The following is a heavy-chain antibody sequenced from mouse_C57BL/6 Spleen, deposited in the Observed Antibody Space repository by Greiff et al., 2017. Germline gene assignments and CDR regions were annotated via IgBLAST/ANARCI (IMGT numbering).Heavy chain of an antibody. CDR1: GYAFSSSW. CDR2: IYPGDGDT. V-gene: IGHV1-82*01. CDR3: ARSRGITTVVPYFDV. Sequence: QVQLQQSGPELVKPGASVKISCKASGYAFSSSWMNWVKQRPGKGLEWIGRIYPGDGDTNYNGKFKGKATLTADKSSSTAYMQLSSLTSEDSAVYFCARSRGITTVVPYFDVWGTGTTVTVSS. J-gene: IGHJ1*03. D-gene: IGHD1-1*01.